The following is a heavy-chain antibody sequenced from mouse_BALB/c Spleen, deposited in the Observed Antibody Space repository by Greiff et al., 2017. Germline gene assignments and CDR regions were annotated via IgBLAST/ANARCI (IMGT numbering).Heavy chain of an antibody. V-gene: IGHV5-4*02. CDR1: GFTFSDYY. J-gene: IGHJ3*01. Sequence: EVMLVESGGGLVKPGGSLKLSCAASGFTFSDYYMYWVRQTPEKRLEWVATISDGGSYTYYPDSVKGRFTISRDNAKNNLYLQMSSLKSEDTAMYYCARGDRYESWFAYWGQGTLVTVSA. D-gene: IGHD2-14*01. CDR3: ARGDRYESWFAY. CDR2: ISDGGSYT.